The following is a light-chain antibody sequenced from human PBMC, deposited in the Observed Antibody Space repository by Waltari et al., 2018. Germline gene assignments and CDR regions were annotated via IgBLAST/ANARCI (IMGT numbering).Light chain of an antibody. J-gene: IGKJ4*01. CDR3: HQHNSWPPLS. CDR1: QSIRSY. Sequence: DIQMTQSPSSLSASVGDRVTITCRASQSIRSYVNWYQQKPGKAPNLLIYASTSLQSGVPARFSGSGSGTDFTLTISGLQSEDYAVYFCHQHNSWPPLSFGGGTKVEIK. CDR2: AST. V-gene: IGKV1-39*01.